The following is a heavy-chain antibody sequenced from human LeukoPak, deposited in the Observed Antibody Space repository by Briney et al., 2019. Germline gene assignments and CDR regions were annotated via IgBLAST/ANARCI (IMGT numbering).Heavy chain of an antibody. CDR2: ISAYNGNT. CDR1: GYTFTSYG. J-gene: IGHJ4*02. D-gene: IGHD3-22*01. Sequence: ASVKVSCKASGYTFTSYGISWVRPAPGQGLEWMGWISAYNGNTNYAQKLQGRVTMTTDTSTSTAYMELRSLRSDDTAVYYCARASPAPKYYYDSSGYPRIGDYWGQGTLVTVSS. CDR3: ARASPAPKYYYDSSGYPRIGDY. V-gene: IGHV1-18*01.